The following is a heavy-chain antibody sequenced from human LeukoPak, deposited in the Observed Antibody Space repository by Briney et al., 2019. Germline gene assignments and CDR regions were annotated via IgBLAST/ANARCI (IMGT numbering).Heavy chain of an antibody. V-gene: IGHV3-23*01. D-gene: IGHD2-8*01. J-gene: IGHJ4*02. CDR3: AKDRPPIVLMVYAIDY. Sequence: PGGSLRLSCAASGFTFSDYYMSWIRQAPGKGLEWVSGISGSGDSTYYADSVKGRFTISRDNSKNTLYLQMDSLRAEDTAVYYCAKDRPPIVLMVYAIDYWGQGTLVTVSS. CDR1: GFTFSDYY. CDR2: ISGSGDST.